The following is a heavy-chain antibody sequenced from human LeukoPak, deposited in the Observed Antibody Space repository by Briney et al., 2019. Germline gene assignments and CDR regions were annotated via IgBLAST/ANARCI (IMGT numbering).Heavy chain of an antibody. CDR1: GGSISSYY. V-gene: IGHV4-59*01. J-gene: IGHJ4*02. D-gene: IGHD5-12*01. Sequence: SETLSLTCTVSGGSISSYYWSWIRQPPGKGLEWIGYIYYSGSTNYNPSLKSRVTISVDTSKNQFSLKLSSVTAADTAVYYCAIGFCGSLFDYWGQGTLVTVSS. CDR3: AIGFCGSLFDY. CDR2: IYYSGST.